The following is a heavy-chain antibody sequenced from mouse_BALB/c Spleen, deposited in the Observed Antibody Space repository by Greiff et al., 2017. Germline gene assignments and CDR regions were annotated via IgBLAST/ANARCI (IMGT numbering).Heavy chain of an antibody. CDR1: GFNIKDTY. CDR3: PSDITTVVDGAY. V-gene: IGHV14-3*02. Sequence: VQLQQSGAELVKPGASVKLSCTASGFNIKDTYMHWVKQRPEQGLEWIGRIDPANGNTKYDPKFQGKATITADTSSNTAYLQLSSLTSEDTAVYYCPSDITTVVDGAYWGQGTLVTVSA. CDR2: IDPANGNT. J-gene: IGHJ3*01. D-gene: IGHD1-1*01.